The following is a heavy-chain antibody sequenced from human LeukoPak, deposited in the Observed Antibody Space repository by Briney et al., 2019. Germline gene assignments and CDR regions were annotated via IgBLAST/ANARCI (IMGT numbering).Heavy chain of an antibody. J-gene: IGHJ5*02. CDR2: IYHSGST. CDR3: ARLTGYSSESWFDP. Sequence: SETLSLTCTVSGYSISSGYYWGWIRQPPGKGLEWIGSIYHSGSTYYNPSLKSRVTISVDTSKNQFSLKLSSVTAPDTAVYYCARLTGYSSESWFDPWGQGTLVTVSS. CDR1: GYSISSGYY. D-gene: IGHD3-9*01. V-gene: IGHV4-38-2*02.